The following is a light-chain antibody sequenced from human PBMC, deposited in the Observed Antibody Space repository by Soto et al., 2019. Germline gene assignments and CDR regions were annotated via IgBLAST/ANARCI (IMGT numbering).Light chain of an antibody. Sequence: EIVMTQSPATLSVSPGERATLSCRASQSVSSNLAWYQQKPGQAPRLLIYGASTRATGIPARFSGSGSGTEFTLTISSLQSEAFAVYYCQQFNNWRITFGQGTRLEIK. CDR2: GAS. CDR3: QQFNNWRIT. J-gene: IGKJ5*01. V-gene: IGKV3-15*01. CDR1: QSVSSN.